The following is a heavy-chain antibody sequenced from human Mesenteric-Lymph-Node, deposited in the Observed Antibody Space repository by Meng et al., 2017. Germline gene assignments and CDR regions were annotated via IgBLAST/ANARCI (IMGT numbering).Heavy chain of an antibody. D-gene: IGHD3-10*01. V-gene: IGHV3-33*01. CDR3: ARDKGVTCLDT. J-gene: IGHJ5*01. CDR1: GLIFSKSG. Sequence: VEPGGGVVQPGRSLRRSFAGYGLIFSKSGVHWVRQAPGKGLEWVAFVWSDGSSKYYADSVKGRFTISRDNSKNTVSLQMDSLRVEDTAVYYCARDKGVTCLDTWGQGTLVTVSS. CDR2: VWSDGSSK.